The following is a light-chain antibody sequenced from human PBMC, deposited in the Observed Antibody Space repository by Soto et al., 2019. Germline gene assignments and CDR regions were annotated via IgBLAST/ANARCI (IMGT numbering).Light chain of an antibody. CDR3: QQYVTAFRS. Sequence: DIQMTQSPSTLSASVGDRVTITCRASQSISSWLAWYQQKPGTAPKLLIYKASSLQSGVPSRFSGSGSGTEFTLTISSLQPDDFATYYCQQYVTAFRSFGLGTKVEFK. CDR1: QSISSW. V-gene: IGKV1-5*03. J-gene: IGKJ1*01. CDR2: KAS.